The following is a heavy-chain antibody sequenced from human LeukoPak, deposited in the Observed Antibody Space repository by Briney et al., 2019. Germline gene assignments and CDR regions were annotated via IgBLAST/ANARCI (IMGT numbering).Heavy chain of an antibody. CDR2: INSDASPT. Sequence: SGGSLRLSCGASGFTFRNYWMNWVRQVPGKGLVWVSRINSDASPTTYADCVKCRFHISRDNAKNTLYLQMNSLTAEDTAVYYCARGQSILCYYYMDVWGKGTTVTVSS. CDR1: GFTFRNYW. CDR3: ARGQSILCYYYMDV. D-gene: IGHD3-9*01. J-gene: IGHJ6*03. V-gene: IGHV3-74*01.